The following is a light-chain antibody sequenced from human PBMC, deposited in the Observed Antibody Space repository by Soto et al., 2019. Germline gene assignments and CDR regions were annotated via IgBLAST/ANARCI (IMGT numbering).Light chain of an antibody. Sequence: SYELSQPPSGSVVPGQTARITCGGNNIGSYNVHWYQQKPGLAPVLVVYDDRDRPSGIPERFSGSNSGNTAALTISRVEAGDEADYYCQVWDTTSDHFFFGTGTKVTVL. CDR3: QVWDTTSDHFF. CDR2: DDR. CDR1: NIGSYN. J-gene: IGLJ1*01. V-gene: IGLV3-21*02.